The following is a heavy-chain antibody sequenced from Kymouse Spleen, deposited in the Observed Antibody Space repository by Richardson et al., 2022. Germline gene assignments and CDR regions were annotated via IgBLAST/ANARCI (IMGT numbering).Heavy chain of an antibody. Sequence: QVQLQQWGAGLLKPSETLSLTCAVYGGSFSGYYWSWIRQPPGKGLEWIGEINHSGSTNYNPSLKSRVTISVDTSKNQFSLKLSSVTAADTAVYYCAAFEYSSSHFDYWGQGTLVTVSS. V-gene: IGHV4-34*01. CDR2: INHSGST. D-gene: IGHD6-6*01. J-gene: IGHJ4*02. CDR3: AAFEYSSSHFDY. CDR1: GGSFSGYY.